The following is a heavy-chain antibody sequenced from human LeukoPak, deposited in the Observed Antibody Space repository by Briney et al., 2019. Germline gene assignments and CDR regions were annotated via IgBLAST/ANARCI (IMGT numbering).Heavy chain of an antibody. CDR3: ARAVEGATTYYFDY. V-gene: IGHV4-59*01. Sequence: SETLSLTCTVSGGSISSYYWSWIRQPLGKGLEWIGYIYYSGSTNYNPSLKSRVTISVDTSKNQFSLKLSSVTAADTAVYYCARAVEGATTYYFDYWGQGTLVTVSS. CDR1: GGSISSYY. CDR2: IYYSGST. J-gene: IGHJ4*02. D-gene: IGHD1-26*01.